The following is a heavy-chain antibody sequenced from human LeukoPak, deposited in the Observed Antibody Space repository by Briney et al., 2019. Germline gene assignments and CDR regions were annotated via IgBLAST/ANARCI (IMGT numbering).Heavy chain of an antibody. CDR2: IYYSGST. J-gene: IGHJ4*02. CDR3: RGITMVRGVITHFDY. D-gene: IGHD3-10*01. V-gene: IGHV4-39*07. CDR1: GASISSGSYY. Sequence: SETLSLTCTVSGASISSGSYYWSWIRQPPGKGLEWIGSIYYSGSTYYNPSLKSRVTISVDTSKNQFSLKLSSVTAADTAVYYCRGITMVRGVITHFDYWGQGTLVTVSS.